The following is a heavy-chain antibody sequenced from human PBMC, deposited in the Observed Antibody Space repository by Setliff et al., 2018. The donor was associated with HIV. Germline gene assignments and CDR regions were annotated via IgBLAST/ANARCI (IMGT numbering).Heavy chain of an antibody. Sequence: SETLSLTCGVYGGSFSTYYWSWIRQSPGKGLEWIGEINQSGRNKYNPSLKSRVTMSVDTSKNQFSLKLISVTAADTAVYYCAREGSRGVWGQGTTVTVSS. V-gene: IGHV4-34*01. CDR2: INQSGRN. J-gene: IGHJ6*02. CDR1: GGSFSTYY. D-gene: IGHD3-10*01. CDR3: AREGSRGV.